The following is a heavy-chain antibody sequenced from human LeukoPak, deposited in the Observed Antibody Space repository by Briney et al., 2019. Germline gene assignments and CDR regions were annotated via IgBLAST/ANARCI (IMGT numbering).Heavy chain of an antibody. CDR1: GGSISSYY. J-gene: IGHJ3*02. Sequence: PSETLSLTCTVSGGSISSYYWSWIRQPAGKGLEWIGRIYTSGSTNYNPSLESRVTISLDTSKNQFSLNLSSVTAADTAVYYCARASGDYLWRTFDIWGQGTMVTVS. CDR2: IYTSGST. CDR3: ARASGDYLWRTFDI. V-gene: IGHV4-4*07. D-gene: IGHD4-17*01.